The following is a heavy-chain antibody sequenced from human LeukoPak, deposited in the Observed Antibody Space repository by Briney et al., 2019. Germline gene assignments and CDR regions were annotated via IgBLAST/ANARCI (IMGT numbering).Heavy chain of an antibody. Sequence: KPGGSLRLSCAASGFTFSDYYMTWIRQAPGKGLESVAYISGSGSVIVYADSVKGRFTISRDNAQNSLYLQMNSLTDEDTAVYYCSRDPRPCDYWGQGTLVTVSS. CDR2: ISGSGSVI. J-gene: IGHJ4*02. CDR3: SRDPRPCDY. V-gene: IGHV3-11*04. CDR1: GFTFSDYY.